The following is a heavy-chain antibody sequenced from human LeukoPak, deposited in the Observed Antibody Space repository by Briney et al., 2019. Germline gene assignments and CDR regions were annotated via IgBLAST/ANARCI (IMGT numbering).Heavy chain of an antibody. CDR1: GGTFSSYA. CDR2: IIPIFGTA. CDR3: ARGEGIDYYHYYMDV. J-gene: IGHJ6*03. Sequence: ASVKVSCKASGGTFSSYAISWVRQAPGQGLEWMGGIIPIFGTANYAQKFQGRVTITTDESTSTAYMELSSLRSEDTAVYYCARGEGIDYYHYYMDVWGKGTTVTVSS. D-gene: IGHD1-26*01. V-gene: IGHV1-69*05.